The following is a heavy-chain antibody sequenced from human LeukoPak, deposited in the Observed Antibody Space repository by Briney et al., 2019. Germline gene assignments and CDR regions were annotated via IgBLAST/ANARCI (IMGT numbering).Heavy chain of an antibody. J-gene: IGHJ5*01. CDR2: IHYSGSS. Sequence: SETLSLTCSVSGDSISNFYWTWVRQSPGKGLEWIGNIHYSGSSIYNPSLKSRATISIDTSRKQFFLRLSSVAAADTAVYYCALAPNSNWFDFWGQGTLVTVSS. V-gene: IGHV4-59*08. CDR1: GDSISNFY. CDR3: ALAPNSNWFDF. D-gene: IGHD2-8*01.